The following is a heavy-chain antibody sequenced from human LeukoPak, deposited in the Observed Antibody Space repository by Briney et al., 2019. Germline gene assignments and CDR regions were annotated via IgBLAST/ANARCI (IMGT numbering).Heavy chain of an antibody. Sequence: SETLSLTCTVSGGSISSYYWSWIRQPPGKGLEWIGYIYYSGSTNYNPSLKSRVTISVDTSKNQFSLKLSSVTAADTAAYYCARGYSGYAYFDYWGQGTLVTVSS. V-gene: IGHV4-59*08. CDR1: GGSISSYY. J-gene: IGHJ4*02. D-gene: IGHD5-12*01. CDR3: ARGYSGYAYFDY. CDR2: IYYSGST.